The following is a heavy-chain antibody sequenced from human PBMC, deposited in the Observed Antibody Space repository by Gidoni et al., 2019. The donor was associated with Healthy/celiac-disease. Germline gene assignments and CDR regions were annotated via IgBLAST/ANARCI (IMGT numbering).Heavy chain of an antibody. V-gene: IGHV3-13*04. CDR3: ARGFDYYGSGSYYR. CDR2: IGTAGDT. J-gene: IGHJ4*02. Sequence: EVQLVESGGGLVQTGGSLRLSCAASGFTFSSYDMHLVRQATGKGLEWVSAIGTAGDTYYPGSVKGRFTISRENAKNSLYLQMNSLRAGDTAVYYCARGFDYYGSGSYYRWGQGTLVTVSS. CDR1: GFTFSSYD. D-gene: IGHD3-10*01.